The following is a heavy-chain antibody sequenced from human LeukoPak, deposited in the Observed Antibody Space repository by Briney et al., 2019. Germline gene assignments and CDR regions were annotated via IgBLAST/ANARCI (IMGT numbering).Heavy chain of an antibody. Sequence: PSETLSLTCAVYGGSFSGYYWSWIRQPPGKGLEWIGEINHSGSTNYNPSLKSRVTISVDTSKNQFSLKLRSVTAADTAVYYCARGRMVRGVRPLDYWGQGTLVTVSS. D-gene: IGHD3-10*01. CDR2: INHSGST. CDR1: GGSFSGYY. J-gene: IGHJ4*02. CDR3: ARGRMVRGVRPLDY. V-gene: IGHV4-34*01.